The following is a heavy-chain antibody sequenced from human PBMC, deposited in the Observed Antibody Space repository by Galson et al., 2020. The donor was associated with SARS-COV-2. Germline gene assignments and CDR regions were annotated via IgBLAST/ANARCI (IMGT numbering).Heavy chain of an antibody. V-gene: IGHV4-39*07. CDR3: ARGFDY. CDR2: FYYSGST. Sequence: SSETLSLTCTVSGGSISSSSYYWGWIRQPPGKGLEWIWSFYYSGSTYYNPSLKSRVTISVDTSKNQFSLKLSSVTAADTAVYYCARGFDYWGQGTLVTVSS. CDR1: GGSISSSSYY. J-gene: IGHJ4*02.